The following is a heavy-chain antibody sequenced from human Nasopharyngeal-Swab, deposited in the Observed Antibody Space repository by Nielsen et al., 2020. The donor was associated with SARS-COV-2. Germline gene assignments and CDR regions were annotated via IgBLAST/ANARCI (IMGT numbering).Heavy chain of an antibody. CDR1: GGSIINYY. D-gene: IGHD1-26*01. V-gene: IGHV4-59*08. CDR2: IYNRGST. J-gene: IGHJ5*02. Sequence: ESLKISCTVSGGSIINYYWSWIRQPPGKGLEWIGYIYNRGSTDYGPSLKSRVTMSVDTSKNQFSLNLSSVSAADTAVYYCAKLVGSTDWFDPWGQGTLVTVSS. CDR3: AKLVGSTDWFDP.